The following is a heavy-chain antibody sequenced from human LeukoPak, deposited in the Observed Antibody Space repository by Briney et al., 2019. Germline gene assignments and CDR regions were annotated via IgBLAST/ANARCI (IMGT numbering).Heavy chain of an antibody. CDR1: GFTVSSNY. Sequence: PGGSLRLSCAASGFTVSSNYMSWVRQAPGKGLEWVSVTYSGGSTYYADSVKGRFPISRDNSKNTLHLQMNTLRAEDPAGYYYARDHCDSLTCYVPIDNGGERIRDTVPS. J-gene: IGHJ4*02. V-gene: IGHV3-66*01. CDR2: TYSGGST. CDR3: ARDHCDSLTCYVPIDN. D-gene: IGHD3-9*01.